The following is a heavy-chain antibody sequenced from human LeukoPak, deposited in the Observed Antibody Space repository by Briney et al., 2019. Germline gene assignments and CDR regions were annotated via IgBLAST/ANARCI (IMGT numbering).Heavy chain of an antibody. Sequence: PSETLSLTCTDSGSSVSSDEYYWSWVRQHPGKGLEWIGYVYYSGSSYYIPSLESRVTMSVEVSKNQFSLELRSVTAADTAVYYCARVKVLRFLEWFLDFWGQGALVTVSS. CDR1: GSSVSSDEYY. V-gene: IGHV4-31*03. J-gene: IGHJ4*02. CDR3: ARVKVLRFLEWFLDF. D-gene: IGHD3-3*01. CDR2: VYYSGSS.